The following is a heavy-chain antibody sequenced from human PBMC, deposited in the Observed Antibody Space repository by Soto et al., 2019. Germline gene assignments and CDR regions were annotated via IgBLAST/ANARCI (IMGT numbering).Heavy chain of an antibody. V-gene: IGHV6-1*01. Sequence: SQTLSLTCAISGDSVSSNSAAWNWIRQSPSRGLEWLGRTYYRSKWYNDYAVSVKSRITINPDTSKNQFSLQLNSVTPEDTAVYYCARGVGLVAARPSIRGFDTWGQGTLVTVSS. D-gene: IGHD6-6*01. CDR2: TYYRSKWYN. CDR3: ARGVGLVAARPSIRGFDT. J-gene: IGHJ5*02. CDR1: GDSVSSNSAA.